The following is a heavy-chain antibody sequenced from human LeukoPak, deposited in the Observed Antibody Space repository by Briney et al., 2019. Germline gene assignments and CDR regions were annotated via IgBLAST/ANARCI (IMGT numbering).Heavy chain of an antibody. CDR3: ARDSYRSGSGYDF. CDR2: IYYSGST. V-gene: IGHV4-59*01. Sequence: SETLSLTCTVSGGSISSYYWSWIRQPPGKGLEWMGYIYYSGSTNYNPSLKSRVSIYLDTSKNQFSLRLNPVTAEGTGVYNCARDSYRSGSGYDFWGQGTPVTVSS. J-gene: IGHJ4*02. D-gene: IGHD5-12*01. CDR1: GGSISSYY.